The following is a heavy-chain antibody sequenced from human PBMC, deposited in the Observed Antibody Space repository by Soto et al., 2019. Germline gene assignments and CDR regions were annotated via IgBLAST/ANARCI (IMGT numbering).Heavy chain of an antibody. CDR2: ISGSGGST. CDR3: AKAGYCSGGSCQESYYYYGMDV. Sequence: GGSLRLSCAASGFTFSSYAMSWVRQAPGKGLEWVSAISGSGGSTYYADSVKGRFTISRDNSKNTLYLQMNSLRAEDTAVYYCAKAGYCSGGSCQESYYYYGMDVWGQGTTVTVSS. D-gene: IGHD2-15*01. CDR1: GFTFSSYA. J-gene: IGHJ6*02. V-gene: IGHV3-23*01.